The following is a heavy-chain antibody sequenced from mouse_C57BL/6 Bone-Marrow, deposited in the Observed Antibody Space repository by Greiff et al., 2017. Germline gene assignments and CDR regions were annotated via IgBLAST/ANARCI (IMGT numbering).Heavy chain of an antibody. CDR3: ARQGTVVDY. V-gene: IGHV5-6*02. CDR1: GFTFSSYG. Sequence: EVMLVESGGDLVKPGGSLKLSCAASGFTFSSYGMSWVRQTPDKRLEWVATISSGGSYTYYPDSVKGRFTISRDNAKNTLYLQMSSLKSEDTAMYYCARQGTVVDYWGQGTTLTVSS. D-gene: IGHD1-1*01. J-gene: IGHJ2*01. CDR2: ISSGGSYT.